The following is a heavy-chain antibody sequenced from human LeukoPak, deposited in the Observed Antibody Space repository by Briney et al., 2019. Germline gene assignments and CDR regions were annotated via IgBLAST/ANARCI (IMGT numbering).Heavy chain of an antibody. CDR2: IKEDGSQK. J-gene: IGHJ4*02. D-gene: IGHD3-22*01. V-gene: IGHV3-7*01. CDR1: GLTLSSQW. CDR3: AKLPSSGLPPPDY. Sequence: GGSLRLSCAASGLTLSSQWMSWVRQAPGKGPEWVANIKEDGSQKPYVDSVKGRFTISRDNAKNSLYLQMNSLRAEDTAVYYCAKLPSSGLPPPDYWGQGTLVTVSS.